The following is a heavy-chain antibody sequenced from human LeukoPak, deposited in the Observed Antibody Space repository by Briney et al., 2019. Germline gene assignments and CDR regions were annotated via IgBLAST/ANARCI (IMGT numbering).Heavy chain of an antibody. Sequence: ASVKVSCKASGCTFTSYGISWVRQAPGQGLEWMGWISAYNGNTNYAQKLQGRVTMTTDTSTSTAYMELRSLRSDDTAVYYCARDQGGYYDSSGYWSGGYYFDYWGQGTLVTVSS. CDR2: ISAYNGNT. D-gene: IGHD3-22*01. CDR3: ARDQGGYYDSSGYWSGGYYFDY. J-gene: IGHJ4*02. CDR1: GCTFTSYG. V-gene: IGHV1-18*01.